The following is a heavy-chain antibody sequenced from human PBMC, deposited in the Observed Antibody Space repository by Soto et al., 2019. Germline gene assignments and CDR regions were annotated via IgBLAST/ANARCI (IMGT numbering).Heavy chain of an antibody. D-gene: IGHD3-9*01. Sequence: EVQLVESGGGLVKPGGSLRLSCAASGFTFSSYSMNWVRQAPGKGLEWVSSISSSSSYIYYADSVKGRFTISRDNAKNSLYLQMNSLRAEDTAVYYCARDTIDYDILTGYYRGGPMGYYYGMDVWGQGTTVTVSS. V-gene: IGHV3-21*01. CDR2: ISSSSSYI. CDR1: GFTFSSYS. CDR3: ARDTIDYDILTGYYRGGPMGYYYGMDV. J-gene: IGHJ6*02.